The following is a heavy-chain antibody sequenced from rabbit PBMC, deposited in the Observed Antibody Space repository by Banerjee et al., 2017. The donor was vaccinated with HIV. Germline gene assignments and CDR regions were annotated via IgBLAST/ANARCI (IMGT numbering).Heavy chain of an antibody. D-gene: IGHD7-1*01. V-gene: IGHV1S40*01. CDR1: GFDLSSSYY. J-gene: IGHJ4*01. Sequence: QSLEESGGDLVKPGASLTLTCTASGFDLSSSYYMCWVRQAPGKGLEWIGCIYTGDGHTYYASWAKGRFTISKTSSTTVTLQMTSLTAADTATYFCAREVYVAYVGAGYFNLWGPGTLVTVS. CDR3: AREVYVAYVGAGYFNL. CDR2: IYTGDGHT.